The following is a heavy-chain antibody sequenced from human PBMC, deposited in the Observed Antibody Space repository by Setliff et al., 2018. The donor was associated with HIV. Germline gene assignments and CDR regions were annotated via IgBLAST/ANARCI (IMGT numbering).Heavy chain of an antibody. CDR1: GDFFSSDYY. V-gene: IGHV4-30-4*08. Sequence: SETVSLTCTVSGDFFSSDYYWSCIRQPRGKGLEWIGYVYYSGNTYYNPSLKSRVVISIDTSSNQFSLNVTSVTAADTAVYYCARIPQLLDYAMDVWGQGTTVTVSS. J-gene: IGHJ6*02. CDR3: ARIPQLLDYAMDV. CDR2: VYYSGNT. D-gene: IGHD2-2*01.